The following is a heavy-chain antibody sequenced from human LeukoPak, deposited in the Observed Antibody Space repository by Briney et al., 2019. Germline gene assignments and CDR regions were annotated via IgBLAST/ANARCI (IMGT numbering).Heavy chain of an antibody. D-gene: IGHD6-13*01. V-gene: IGHV3-30-3*01. CDR3: ARDTIAAAGRGWYGMDV. J-gene: IGHJ6*02. Sequence: SGGSLRLSCAASGFTFSSYAMHWVRQAPGKGLEWVAVISYDGSNKYYADSVKGRFTISRDNSKNTLYLQMNSLRAEDTAVYYCARDTIAAAGRGWYGMDVWGQGTTVTVSS. CDR1: GFTFSSYA. CDR2: ISYDGSNK.